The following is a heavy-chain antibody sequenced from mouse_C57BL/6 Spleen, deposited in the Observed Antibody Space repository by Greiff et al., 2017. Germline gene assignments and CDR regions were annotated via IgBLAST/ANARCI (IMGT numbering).Heavy chain of an antibody. CDR2: INPNNGGT. CDR1: GYTFTDYN. Sequence: VQLQQSGPELVKPGASVKIPCKASGYTFTDYNMDWVKQSHGKSLEWIGDINPNNGGTIYNQKFKGKATLTVDKSSSTAYMELRSLTSEDTAVYYCARLYYGSSYFDYWGQGTTLTVSS. D-gene: IGHD1-1*01. J-gene: IGHJ2*01. V-gene: IGHV1-18*01. CDR3: ARLYYGSSYFDY.